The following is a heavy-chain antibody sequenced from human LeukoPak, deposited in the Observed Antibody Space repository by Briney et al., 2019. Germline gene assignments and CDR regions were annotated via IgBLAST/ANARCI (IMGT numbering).Heavy chain of an antibody. V-gene: IGHV3-7*01. Sequence: GGSLRLSCAAPGLIFSSYWMSWVRQAPGKGLEWVANIKYDETEKYYVDSVKGRFTISRDNAKSSLYLQMNSLRAEDTAVYYCARLHNSGYSINWVQGTMVTVSS. CDR1: GLIFSSYW. CDR3: ARLHNSGYSIN. J-gene: IGHJ3*01. D-gene: IGHD3-22*01. CDR2: IKYDETEK.